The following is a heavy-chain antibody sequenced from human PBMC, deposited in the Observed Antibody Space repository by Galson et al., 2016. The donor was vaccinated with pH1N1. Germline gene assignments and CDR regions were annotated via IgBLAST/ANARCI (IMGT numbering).Heavy chain of an antibody. CDR2: IGAYNGHT. V-gene: IGHV1-18*01. Sequence: SVKVSCKASGYTFSSYGISWVRQAPGQGLEWMGWIGAYNGHTNYAQKVQGRVTMTADTSTSTAYMELRSLISDDTAVYYCAREGYSHSDTYYFGMDVWGQGTTVTVSS. CDR1: GYTFSSYG. J-gene: IGHJ6*02. D-gene: IGHD5-12*01. CDR3: AREGYSHSDTYYFGMDV.